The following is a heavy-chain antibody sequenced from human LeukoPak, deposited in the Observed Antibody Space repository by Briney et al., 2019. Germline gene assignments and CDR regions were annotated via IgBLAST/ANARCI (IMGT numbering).Heavy chain of an antibody. D-gene: IGHD6-19*01. Sequence: SETLSLTCTVSGGSISSSGYYWDWIRQPPGKGLEWIGSIYYSGSTYDNPSLKSRVTISVDTSKNQFSLKLSSVTAADTAVYYCARLIAVAGTGWFDPWGQGTLVTVSS. J-gene: IGHJ5*02. V-gene: IGHV4-39*01. CDR2: IYYSGST. CDR3: ARLIAVAGTGWFDP. CDR1: GGSISSSGYY.